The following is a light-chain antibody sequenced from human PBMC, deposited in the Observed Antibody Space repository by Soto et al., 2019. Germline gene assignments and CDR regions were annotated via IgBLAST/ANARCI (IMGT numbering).Light chain of an antibody. CDR2: RNS. V-gene: IGLV1-47*01. J-gene: IGLJ1*01. CDR1: SSNIGRNY. Sequence: QSVLTQPPSASGTPGQRVTISCSGRSSNIGRNYVYWYQQVPGTAPKLLIQRNSQRPSGVPDRFSGSNYGTSASLAISGLRSEDEADYYCAAWDDRLSGYVFGTGTKLTVL. CDR3: AAWDDRLSGYV.